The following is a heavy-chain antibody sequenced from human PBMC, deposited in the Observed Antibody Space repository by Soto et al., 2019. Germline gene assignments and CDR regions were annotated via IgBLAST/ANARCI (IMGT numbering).Heavy chain of an antibody. Sequence: SETLSLTCAVSGGSISSRYWWSWVRQLPGKELEWIGEIYHTGGTNYNPSLKSRVTLSVDKSKNEFYLKLSSVTAADTAVYYCARNLDSYSSSTADHWGQGTLVTVSS. CDR2: IYHTGGT. V-gene: IGHV4-4*02. J-gene: IGHJ5*02. D-gene: IGHD6-6*01. CDR3: ARNLDSYSSSTADH. CDR1: GGSISSRYW.